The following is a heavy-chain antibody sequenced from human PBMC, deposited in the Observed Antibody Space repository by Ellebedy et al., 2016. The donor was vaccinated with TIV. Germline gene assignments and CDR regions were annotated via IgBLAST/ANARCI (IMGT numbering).Heavy chain of an antibody. CDR1: GYTFTGYY. V-gene: IGHV1-2*02. Sequence: AASVKVSCKASGYTFTGYYIHWVRQAPGQGLEWVGWLNPNSGGTNYAQKLQGRVTMTTDTSTSTAYMELRSLRSDDTAVYYCARGYRGGVVVVADYWGQGTLVTVSS. J-gene: IGHJ4*02. D-gene: IGHD2-15*01. CDR2: LNPNSGGT. CDR3: ARGYRGGVVVVADY.